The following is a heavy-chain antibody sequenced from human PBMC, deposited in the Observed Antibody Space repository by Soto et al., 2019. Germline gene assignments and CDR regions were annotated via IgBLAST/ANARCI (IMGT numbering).Heavy chain of an antibody. V-gene: IGHV1-69*01. CDR1: GGTFSSYA. Sequence: QVQLVQSGAEVKKPGSSVKVSCKASGGTFSSYAISWVRQAPGQGLEWMGGIIPISDTTNYAQKSPRRVTIPADESTSTAYMALSSLRSEDTAVYYWARSQGSSTSLEIYYYYYYGMDVWGQGTTVTVSS. CDR2: IIPISDTT. D-gene: IGHD2-2*01. J-gene: IGHJ6*02. CDR3: ARSQGSSTSLEIYYYYYYGMDV.